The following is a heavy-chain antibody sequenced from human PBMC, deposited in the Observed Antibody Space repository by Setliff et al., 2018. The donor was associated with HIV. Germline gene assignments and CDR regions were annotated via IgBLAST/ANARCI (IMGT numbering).Heavy chain of an antibody. J-gene: IGHJ3*02. CDR1: GGTFSSYA. V-gene: IGHV1-69*13. Sequence: ASVKVSCKASGGTFSSYAISWVRQAPGQGLEWMGGIIPIFGTANYAQKFQGRVTITADESTSTAYMELSSLRSDDTAVYYCARDKGSARGAFDIWGQGTMVTVSS. CDR3: ARDKGSARGAFDI. D-gene: IGHD3-10*01. CDR2: IIPIFGTA.